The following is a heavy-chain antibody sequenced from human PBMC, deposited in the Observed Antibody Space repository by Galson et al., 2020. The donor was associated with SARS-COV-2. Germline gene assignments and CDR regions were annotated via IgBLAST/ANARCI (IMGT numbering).Heavy chain of an antibody. CDR1: GFTFSSYG. Sequence: TGGSLRLSCAASGFTFSSYGMHWVPQAPGKGLEWLAAIWYDVSNKYYADSVKGRFTISRDNSKNTLYLQMNSRRAEDTAVSYCARDSGYSYTFDYWGKGTLVTVAS. V-gene: IGHV3-33*01. D-gene: IGHD5-18*01. CDR2: IWYDVSNK. J-gene: IGHJ4*02. CDR3: ARDSGYSYTFDY.